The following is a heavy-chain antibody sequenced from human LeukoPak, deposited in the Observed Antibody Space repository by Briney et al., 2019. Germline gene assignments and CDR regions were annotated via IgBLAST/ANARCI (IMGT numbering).Heavy chain of an antibody. CDR3: ARGRFRSYDGSGSYCYFDY. D-gene: IGHD3-10*01. V-gene: IGHV1-2*02. CDR1: GYTFTGYY. Sequence: GASVKVSCKASGYTFTGYYMHWVREAPGQGLEWMGWINPNSGGTNYAQKFQGRVTMTRDTSISTAYMELSRLRSDDTAVYYCARGRFRSYDGSGSYCYFDYWGQGTLVTVSS. J-gene: IGHJ4*02. CDR2: INPNSGGT.